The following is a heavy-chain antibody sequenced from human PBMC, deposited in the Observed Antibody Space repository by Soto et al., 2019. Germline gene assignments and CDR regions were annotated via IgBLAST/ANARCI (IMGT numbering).Heavy chain of an antibody. CDR1: GGTFRSNT. V-gene: IGHV1-69*06. CDR2: IIPVFGTI. D-gene: IGHD4-17*01. J-gene: IGHJ4*02. Sequence: QMQLVQSGAEVKKPGSSVKVSCKASGGTFRSNTISWVRQAPGQGLEWMGQIIPVFGTINYARRFQGRVTITADKSTSTAYMELSSLRSGDTAVYYCAREPGDSYGEYGPYYFDSWGQGTLVTVSS. CDR3: AREPGDSYGEYGPYYFDS.